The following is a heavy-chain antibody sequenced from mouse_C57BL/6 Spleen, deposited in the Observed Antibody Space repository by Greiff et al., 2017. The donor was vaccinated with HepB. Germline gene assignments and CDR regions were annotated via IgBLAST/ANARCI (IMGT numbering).Heavy chain of an antibody. CDR1: GFTFSDYG. J-gene: IGHJ2*01. CDR3: ARSPGSSYYFDY. CDR2: ISSGSSTI. V-gene: IGHV5-17*01. Sequence: EVQVVESGGGLVKPGGSLKLSCAASGFTFSDYGMHWVRQAPEKGLEWVAYISSGSSTIYYADTVKGRFTISRDNAKNTLFLQMTSLRSEDTAMYYCARSPGSSYYFDYWGQGTTLTVSS. D-gene: IGHD1-1*01.